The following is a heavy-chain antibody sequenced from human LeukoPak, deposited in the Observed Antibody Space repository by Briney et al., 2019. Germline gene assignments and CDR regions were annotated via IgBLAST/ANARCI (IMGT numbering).Heavy chain of an antibody. V-gene: IGHV3-9*01. CDR3: ARSGYSSGWYYFDY. CDR1: GFTFDDYA. D-gene: IGHD6-19*01. CDR2: ITWNRDNI. J-gene: IGHJ4*02. Sequence: HPGRSLRLSCAASGFTFDDYAMHWVRQAPGKGLEWVSGITWNRDNIGYGDSVKGRFTISRDNAKNSLYLQMNSLRAEDTAVYYCARSGYSSGWYYFDYWGQGTLVTVSS.